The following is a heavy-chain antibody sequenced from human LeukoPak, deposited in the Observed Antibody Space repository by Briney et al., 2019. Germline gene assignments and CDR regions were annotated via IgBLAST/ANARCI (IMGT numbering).Heavy chain of an antibody. CDR3: ARYMVAAYLNGAFDI. D-gene: IGHD2-15*01. CDR1: GFTFSSYW. CDR2: IKQDGSEK. V-gene: IGHV3-7*01. Sequence: GGSLRLSCAASGFTFSSYWMSWVRQAPGKGLEWVANIKQDGSEKYYVDSVKGRFTISRDNAKNSLYLQMNSLRAEDTAVYYCARYMVAAYLNGAFDIWGQGTMVTVSS. J-gene: IGHJ3*02.